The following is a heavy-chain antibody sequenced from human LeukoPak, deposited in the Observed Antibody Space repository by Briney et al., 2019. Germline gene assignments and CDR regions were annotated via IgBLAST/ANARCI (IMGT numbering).Heavy chain of an antibody. D-gene: IGHD3-3*02. CDR3: ARDRELVLATYYYYYGMDV. CDR1: GFTFSNSA. CDR2: LSGSGITT. Sequence: GGSLRLSCAASGFTFSNSAMSWVRQAPGKGLEWVSTLSGSGITTYYADSVKGRFTISRDNVKNSLYLQMNSLRAEDTAVYYCARDRELVLATYYYYYGMDVWGQGTTVTVSS. V-gene: IGHV3-23*01. J-gene: IGHJ6*02.